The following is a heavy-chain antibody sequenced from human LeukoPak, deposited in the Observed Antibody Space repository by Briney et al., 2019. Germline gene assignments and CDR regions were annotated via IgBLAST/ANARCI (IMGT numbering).Heavy chain of an antibody. Sequence: GGSLRLSCAASGFTFSSYWMHWVRQAPGKGLVWVSRVNGGGSGTYYADSVKGRFTISRDNAKNSLYLQMNSLRAEDTAVYYCARERVAAASYWGQGTLVTVSS. V-gene: IGHV3-74*01. J-gene: IGHJ4*02. CDR1: GFTFSSYW. D-gene: IGHD2-15*01. CDR2: VNGGGSGT. CDR3: ARERVAAASY.